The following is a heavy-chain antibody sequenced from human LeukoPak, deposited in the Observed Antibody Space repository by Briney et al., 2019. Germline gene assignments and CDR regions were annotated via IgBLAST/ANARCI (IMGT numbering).Heavy chain of an antibody. V-gene: IGHV3-30*02. CDR3: AKVSLGIAADGWSR. CDR2: IRYGGSNK. Sequence: PGGSLRLSCAASGFTFSSYGMHWVRQAPGKGLEWVAFIRYGGSNKYYADSVKGRFTISRDNSKNTLYLQMNSLRAEDTAVYYCAKVSLGIAADGWSRWGQGTLVTVSS. D-gene: IGHD6-13*01. J-gene: IGHJ4*02. CDR1: GFTFSSYG.